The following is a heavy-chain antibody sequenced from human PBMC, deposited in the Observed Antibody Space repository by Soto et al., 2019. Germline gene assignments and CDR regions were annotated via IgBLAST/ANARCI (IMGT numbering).Heavy chain of an antibody. CDR3: VRDQYSGYDFAL. D-gene: IGHD5-12*01. CDR1: GASIAGGSYD. J-gene: IGHJ5*02. CDR2: XXSXGXP. Sequence: TSETRSLTCSVSGASIAGGSYDWSWVRQPQGKGLXLXGXXXSXGXPXYXXXXTSRGTISADSSKNQLSLQLTSVTAAHTAVYYCVRDQYSGYDFALWGQGNLVTVSS. V-gene: IGHV4-30-4*01.